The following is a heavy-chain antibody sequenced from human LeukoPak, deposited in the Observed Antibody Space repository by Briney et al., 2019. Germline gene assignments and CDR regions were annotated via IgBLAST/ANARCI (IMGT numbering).Heavy chain of an antibody. D-gene: IGHD2-2*01. CDR1: GGSISSRSYC. CDR3: ARQSCTTTSCYSDY. V-gene: IGHV4-39*01. J-gene: IGHJ4*02. CDR2: ISYSGRT. Sequence: PSETLSLTCTVSGGSISSRSYCWGWIRQPPGKGLEWIGSISYSGRTYYSVSLKSRLTISVDTSKNQFSLKLTSVTAADTAVYYCARQSCTTTSCYSDYWGQGTLVTVSS.